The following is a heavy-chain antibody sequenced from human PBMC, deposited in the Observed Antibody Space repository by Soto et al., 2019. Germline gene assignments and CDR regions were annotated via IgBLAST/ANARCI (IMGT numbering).Heavy chain of an antibody. D-gene: IGHD4-4*01. CDR3: ARTELYSNNYYYYGMDV. CDR1: GFTFSDYY. Sequence: QVQLVESGGGLVKPGGSLRLSCAASGFTFSDYYMSWIRQAPGKGLEWVSYISSSGSTIYYADSVKGRFTISRDNAKNSLYLQMNSLSAEDTAAYYCARTELYSNNYYYYGMDVWGQGTTVTVSS. V-gene: IGHV3-11*01. CDR2: ISSSGSTI. J-gene: IGHJ6*02.